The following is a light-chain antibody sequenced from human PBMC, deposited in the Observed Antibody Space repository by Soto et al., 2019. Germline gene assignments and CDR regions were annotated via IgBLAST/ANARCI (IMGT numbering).Light chain of an antibody. CDR2: KVS. J-gene: IGKJ1*01. V-gene: IGKV2-30*01. CDR1: QSLVYRDGGSS. Sequence: DFVMTQSPLSQPGTLGRPASISCRSSQSLVYRDGGSSVSWFQQRPGQSPRRLIYKVSNRDSKVPDRFSGSGSGTDFTLKISRVEAEDVGVYYCMKGTHWPRTFGQGTKVDIK. CDR3: MKGTHWPRT.